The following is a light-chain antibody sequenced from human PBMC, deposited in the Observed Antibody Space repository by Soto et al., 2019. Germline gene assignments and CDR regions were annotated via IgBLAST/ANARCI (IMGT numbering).Light chain of an antibody. CDR1: QSVSSY. J-gene: IGKJ5*01. V-gene: IGKV3-11*01. Sequence: EILFTQSPATLSLSPGERATLSCRASQSVSSYLAWYQQTTGQAPRILIYDASNRDTGIPARFSGSGSGTDFTLTISRLEPEDSEVYYCQQRHMWPITFGQGTRLEIK. CDR2: DAS. CDR3: QQRHMWPIT.